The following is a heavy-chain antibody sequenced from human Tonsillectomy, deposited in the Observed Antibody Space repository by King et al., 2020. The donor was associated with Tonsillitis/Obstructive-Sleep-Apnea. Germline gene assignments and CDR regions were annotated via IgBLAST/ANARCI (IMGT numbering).Heavy chain of an antibody. CDR1: GFTFSHYS. CDR3: AREGLSFLGVVPVYFFHH. Sequence: VQLVESGGGVIQPWRSLRLSCAASGFTFSHYSMHWVRQAPGRGLEWVAIISYDGTNKYYADSVKGRFTISRDNSKNTLYLQMNSLRAEDSAVYYCAREGLSFLGVVPVYFFHHWGQGPLATV. V-gene: IGHV3-30*04. J-gene: IGHJ1*01. CDR2: ISYDGTNK. D-gene: IGHD3-3*01.